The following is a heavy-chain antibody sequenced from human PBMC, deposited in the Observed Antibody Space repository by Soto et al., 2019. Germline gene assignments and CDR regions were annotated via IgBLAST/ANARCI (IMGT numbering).Heavy chain of an antibody. CDR2: IYYSGST. Sequence: PAETLSLTCTVSGGSISSYYWSWIRQPPGKGLEWIGYIYYSGSTNYNPSLKSRVTISVDTSKNQFSLKLSSVTAADTAVYYCARDGYYYDGSGYQRVYSSDYWGQGTLVTVSS. D-gene: IGHD3-22*01. J-gene: IGHJ4*02. CDR3: ARDGYYYDGSGYQRVYSSDY. V-gene: IGHV4-59*01. CDR1: GGSISSYY.